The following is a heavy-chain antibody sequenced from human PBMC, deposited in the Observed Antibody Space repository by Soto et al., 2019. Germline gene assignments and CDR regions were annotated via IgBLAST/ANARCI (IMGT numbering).Heavy chain of an antibody. V-gene: IGHV4-4*02. D-gene: IGHD4-17*01. CDR1: GGSISSSNW. CDR2: IYHSGST. CDR3: ARDYGDYYFDY. Sequence: SETLSLTCAVSGGSISSSNWWSFFRQPPGKGLEWIGEIYHSGSTNYNPSLKSRVTISVDKSKNQFSLKLSSVTAADTAVYYCARDYGDYYFDYWGQGTLVTVSS. J-gene: IGHJ4*02.